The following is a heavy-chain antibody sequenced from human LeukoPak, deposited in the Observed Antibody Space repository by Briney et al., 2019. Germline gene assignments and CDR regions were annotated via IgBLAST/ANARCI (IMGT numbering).Heavy chain of an antibody. Sequence: PGGSLRLSCAASGFTFSSYGMHWVRQAPGKGLEWVAVISYDGSNKYYADSVKGRFTISRDNSKNTLYLQMNSLRAEDTAVYYCAKDVGIVVVPAAMSAFDIWGQGTMVTVPS. CDR3: AKDVGIVVVPAAMSAFDI. V-gene: IGHV3-30*18. CDR1: GFTFSSYG. CDR2: ISYDGSNK. J-gene: IGHJ3*02. D-gene: IGHD2-2*03.